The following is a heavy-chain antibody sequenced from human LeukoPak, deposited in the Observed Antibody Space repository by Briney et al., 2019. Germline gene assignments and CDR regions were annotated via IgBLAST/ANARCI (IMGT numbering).Heavy chain of an antibody. Sequence: VASVKVSCKASGYTFTNYGITWVRQAPGQGLEWMGWISAFNGNTKYVQKVQDRVTMTTDTSTSTAYMELRSLRSDDTAVYYCARTPTIFDYGDYKGYFDYWGQGTLVTVSS. J-gene: IGHJ4*02. V-gene: IGHV1-18*01. D-gene: IGHD4-17*01. CDR3: ARTPTIFDYGDYKGYFDY. CDR1: GYTFTNYG. CDR2: ISAFNGNT.